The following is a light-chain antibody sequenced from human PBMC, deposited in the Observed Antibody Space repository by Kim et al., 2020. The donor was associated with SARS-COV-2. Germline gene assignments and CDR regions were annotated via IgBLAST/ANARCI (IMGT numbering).Light chain of an antibody. CDR3: QQYRRLIT. CDR2: GAS. Sequence: EIVLTQSPGTLSLSPGDRATLSCRASQSVYSNYLAWYQQKPGQALRLLIYGASSRATGIPDRFSGSGSGTDFTLTISRLEPEDFAVYFCQQYRRLITFCLGTRLEIK. J-gene: IGKJ5*01. CDR1: QSVYSNY. V-gene: IGKV3-20*01.